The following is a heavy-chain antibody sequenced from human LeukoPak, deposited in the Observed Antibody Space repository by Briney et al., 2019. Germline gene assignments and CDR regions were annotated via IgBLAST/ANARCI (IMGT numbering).Heavy chain of an antibody. CDR1: GFTFSSYA. Sequence: GGSLRLSCAASGFTFSSYAMSWVRQAPGKGLEWVSAISGSGGSTYYADSVKGRFTITRDNSKNTLYLQMNSLRAEDTAVYYCAKDQSGQQLAFDYWGQGTLVTVSS. D-gene: IGHD6-13*01. CDR3: AKDQSGQQLAFDY. J-gene: IGHJ4*02. V-gene: IGHV3-23*01. CDR2: ISGSGGST.